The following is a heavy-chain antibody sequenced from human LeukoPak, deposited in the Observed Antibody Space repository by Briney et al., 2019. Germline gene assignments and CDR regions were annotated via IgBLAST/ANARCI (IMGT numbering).Heavy chain of an antibody. J-gene: IGHJ4*02. Sequence: PSGTLSLTCGVSGGSITNTNYWTRVRQPPGKGLEWIGEVNLQGSTIYNPSLGRVAISVDTSENHISLQLTSVTAADTAVYYCAREGGPYRPLDYSGQGTLVTVSS. V-gene: IGHV4-4*02. CDR1: GGSITNTNY. CDR2: VNLQGST. CDR3: AREGGPYRPLDY.